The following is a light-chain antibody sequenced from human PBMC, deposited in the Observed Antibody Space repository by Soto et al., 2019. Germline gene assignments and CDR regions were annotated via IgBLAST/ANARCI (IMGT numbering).Light chain of an antibody. V-gene: IGKV3-15*01. CDR2: GAS. CDR3: QQYNNWPPYT. Sequence: EIVLTQSPATLSVSPGNRATLSCRASQSVNSDLAWYQQKPGQAPRLLIYGASTRATGTPTRFSGSGSGTEFTLTISSLQSEDFAFYFCQQYNNWPPYTFGQGTKLEIK. CDR1: QSVNSD. J-gene: IGKJ2*01.